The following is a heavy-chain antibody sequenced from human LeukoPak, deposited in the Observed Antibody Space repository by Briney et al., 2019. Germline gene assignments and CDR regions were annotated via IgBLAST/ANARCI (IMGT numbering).Heavy chain of an antibody. CDR2: INPSGGST. D-gene: IGHD6-19*01. Sequence: GASVKVSCKASGYTFTSYYMHWVRQAPGQGLEWMGIINPSGGSTSYAQKFQGRVTMTRDMSTSTAYMELSSLRSEDTAVYYCAGVIQEPPGIAVAGRDNYYYYYMDVWGKGTTVTVSS. CDR1: GYTFTSYY. J-gene: IGHJ6*03. CDR3: AGVIQEPPGIAVAGRDNYYYYYMDV. V-gene: IGHV1-46*01.